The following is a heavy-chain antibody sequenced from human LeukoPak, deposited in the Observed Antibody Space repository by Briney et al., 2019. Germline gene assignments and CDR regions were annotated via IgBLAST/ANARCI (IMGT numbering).Heavy chain of an antibody. V-gene: IGHV4-30-2*01. CDR1: GGSISSGGYY. CDR3: ASSAYGGNSNY. D-gene: IGHD4-23*01. Sequence: SETLSLTCTVSGGSISSGGYYWSWIRQPPGKGLEWIGYIYHSGSTYYNPSLKSRVTISVDRSKNQFSLKLSSVTAADTAVYYCASSAYGGNSNYWGQGTLVTVSS. J-gene: IGHJ4*02. CDR2: IYHSGST.